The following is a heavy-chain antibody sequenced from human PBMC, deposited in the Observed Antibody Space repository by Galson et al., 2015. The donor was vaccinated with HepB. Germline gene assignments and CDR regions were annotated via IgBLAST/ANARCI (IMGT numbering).Heavy chain of an antibody. J-gene: IGHJ4*02. Sequence: LRLSCAASGFTFSSYSMNWVRQAPGKGLEWVSSISSSSSYIYYADSVKGRFTISRDNAKNSLYLQMNSLRAEDTAVYYCARDGYYYDSSGYYYRGIDYWGQGTLVTVSS. CDR3: ARDGYYYDSSGYYYRGIDY. CDR1: GFTFSSYS. CDR2: ISSSSSYI. D-gene: IGHD3-22*01. V-gene: IGHV3-21*01.